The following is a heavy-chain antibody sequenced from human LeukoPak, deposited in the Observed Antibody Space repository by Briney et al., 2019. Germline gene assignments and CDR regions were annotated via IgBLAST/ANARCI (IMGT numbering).Heavy chain of an antibody. CDR3: ASFRDLYGVH. J-gene: IGHJ4*02. Sequence: PSETLSLTCTVSGGSISSYYWSWIRQPPGKGLEWIGYIYYSGSTNYNPSLKSRVTISVDTSKNQFSLKLSSVTAADTAVYYCASFRDLYGVHWGQGTLVTVSS. V-gene: IGHV4-59*08. CDR2: IYYSGST. CDR1: GGSISSYY. D-gene: IGHD4-17*01.